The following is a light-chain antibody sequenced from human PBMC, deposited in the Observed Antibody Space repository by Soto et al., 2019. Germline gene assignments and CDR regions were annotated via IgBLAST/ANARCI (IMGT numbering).Light chain of an antibody. Sequence: QSVLTQPPSASGSPGQSVAISCTGTSSDVGGYNYVSWYQQYPGKAPKLIMYEVTKRPSGVPDRFSGSKSGNTASLTVSGHQAEDEADYYCCSYVGSNNYVFGTGTKVTVL. CDR2: EVT. CDR3: CSYVGSNNYV. CDR1: SSDVGGYNY. J-gene: IGLJ1*01. V-gene: IGLV2-8*01.